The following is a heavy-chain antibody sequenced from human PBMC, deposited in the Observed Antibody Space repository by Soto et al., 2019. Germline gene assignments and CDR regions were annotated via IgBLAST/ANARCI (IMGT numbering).Heavy chain of an antibody. CDR2: IRNKANSDSR. CDR3: ARGGSFRQFDY. CDR1: GFTFSEHY. D-gene: IGHD1-26*01. J-gene: IGHJ4*02. V-gene: IGHV3-72*01. Sequence: GGSLRLSCAASGFTFSEHYMDWVRQAPGRGLEWVGRIRNKANSDSRGYAASGKGRFTISKGDSKNSLYLQMNSLKTEDTAVYYCARGGSFRQFDYWGQGTLVTVSS.